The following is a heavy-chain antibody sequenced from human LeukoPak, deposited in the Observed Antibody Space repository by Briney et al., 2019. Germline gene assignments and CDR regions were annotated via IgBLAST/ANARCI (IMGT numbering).Heavy chain of an antibody. D-gene: IGHD3-10*02. CDR1: GFTFSRYG. Sequence: GGSLRLSCAASGFTFSRYGMTWVRQAPGKGLEWVSAISGSGGGTYYADSVKGRFTISRDNSKNTLYLQMNSLRAEDTAVYYCAELGITMIGGVWGKGTTVTISS. CDR2: ISGSGGGT. J-gene: IGHJ6*04. V-gene: IGHV3-23*01. CDR3: AELGITMIGGV.